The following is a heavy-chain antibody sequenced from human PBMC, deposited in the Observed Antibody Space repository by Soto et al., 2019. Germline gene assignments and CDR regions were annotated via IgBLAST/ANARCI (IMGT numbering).Heavy chain of an antibody. V-gene: IGHV1-2*02. D-gene: IGHD2-15*01. CDR2: INPNTGGT. J-gene: IGHJ6*02. CDR1: GYTFSDYY. Sequence: ASVKVSCKASGYTFSDYYVHWVRQAPGQGLEWMGWINPNTGGTDYAQKFQGRVTMTRDTSITTAYMDLSRLRSDDTAVYYCATGLDCSGGNCYTRVYYGMDVWGQGTTVTVSS. CDR3: ATGLDCSGGNCYTRVYYGMDV.